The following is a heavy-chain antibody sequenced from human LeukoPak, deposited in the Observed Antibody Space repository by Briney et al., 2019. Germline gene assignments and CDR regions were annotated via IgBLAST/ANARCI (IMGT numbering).Heavy chain of an antibody. J-gene: IGHJ4*02. Sequence: ASVKVSCKASGYTFTSYDINWVRQATGQGLEWMGWMNPNSGNTGYAQKFQGRVTITRNTSISTAYMELSSLKTEDTAVYYCTRLYDSGFDYWGQGTLVTVSS. V-gene: IGHV1-8*03. CDR3: TRLYDSGFDY. D-gene: IGHD3-10*01. CDR1: GYTFTSYD. CDR2: MNPNSGNT.